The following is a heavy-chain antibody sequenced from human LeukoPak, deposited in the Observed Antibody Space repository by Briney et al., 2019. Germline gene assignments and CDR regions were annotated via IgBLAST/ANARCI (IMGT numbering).Heavy chain of an antibody. Sequence: ASVKVSCKASGYTFTNYYMHWVRQAPGLGFEWMGWINPKSGGTSYPQKFQGRLTMTTDTSTSTAYMELRSLRSDDTAVYYCVSSDFDYWGQGTLVTVSS. V-gene: IGHV1-2*02. CDR1: GYTFTNYY. J-gene: IGHJ4*02. CDR2: INPKSGGT. D-gene: IGHD6-25*01. CDR3: VSSDFDY.